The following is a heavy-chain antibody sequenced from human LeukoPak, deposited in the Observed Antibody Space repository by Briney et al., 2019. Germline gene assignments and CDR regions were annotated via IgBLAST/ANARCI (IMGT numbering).Heavy chain of an antibody. V-gene: IGHV1-24*01. J-gene: IGHJ3*02. CDR2: FDPEGDET. Sequence: ASVKVSCKVSGYTLTELSMHWVRQAPGKGLEWMGGFDPEGDETIYVQKFQGRVTMTEDTSTDTAYMELSSLRSEDTAVYYCATVPYDSSGYYLSDAFDIWGQGTVVTVSS. CDR3: ATVPYDSSGYYLSDAFDI. CDR1: GYTLTELS. D-gene: IGHD3-22*01.